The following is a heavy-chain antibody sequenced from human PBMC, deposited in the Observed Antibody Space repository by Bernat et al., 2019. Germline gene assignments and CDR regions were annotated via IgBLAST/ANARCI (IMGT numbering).Heavy chain of an antibody. D-gene: IGHD4-17*01. CDR1: GFTFSSYG. CDR3: AKDQGDYGDYFFDY. V-gene: IGHV3-30*18. CDR2: IAYEGSNK. J-gene: IGHJ4*02. Sequence: QVQLVESGGGVVQPGRSLRLSCAASGFTFSSYGMHWVRQAPGKGLEWVAVIAYEGSNKYYADAVKGRFTISRDNSKNTLYLKMNSLRAEDTAVYYCAKDQGDYGDYFFDYWGQGTLVTVSS.